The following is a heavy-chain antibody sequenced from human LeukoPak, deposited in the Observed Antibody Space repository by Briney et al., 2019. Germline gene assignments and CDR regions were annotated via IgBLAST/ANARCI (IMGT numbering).Heavy chain of an antibody. D-gene: IGHD3-16*01. CDR2: IWYDGSNK. V-gene: IGHV3-33*01. Sequence: GGSLRLSCAASGFSFSNYGMHWVRQAPGRGLEWVAVIWYDGSNKYYADSVKGRFTISRDNSKNTLYVQMSSLRAEDTAVYDCSRSNNGGWGYCDYWGQGSLVTVSS. CDR1: GFSFSNYG. J-gene: IGHJ4*02. CDR3: SRSNNGGWGYCDY.